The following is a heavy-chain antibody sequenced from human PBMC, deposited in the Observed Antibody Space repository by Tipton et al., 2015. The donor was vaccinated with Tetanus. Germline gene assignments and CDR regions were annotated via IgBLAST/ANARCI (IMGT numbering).Heavy chain of an antibody. V-gene: IGHV1-18*01. Sequence: QSGPEVKKPGASVKVSCKASGYTFTSYGISWVRQAPGQGLEWMGWISAYNGNTNYAQKLQGRATMTTDTSTSTAYMELRSLRSDDTAVYYCAGDRKSINIVVVPAAPRNYYYYGMDVWGQGTTVTVSS. CDR1: GYTFTSYG. J-gene: IGHJ6*02. CDR3: AGDRKSINIVVVPAAPRNYYYYGMDV. D-gene: IGHD2-2*01. CDR2: ISAYNGNT.